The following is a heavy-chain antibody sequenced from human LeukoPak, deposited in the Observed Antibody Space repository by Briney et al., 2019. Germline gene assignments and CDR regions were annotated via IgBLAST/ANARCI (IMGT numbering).Heavy chain of an antibody. D-gene: IGHD2-2*01. CDR2: MNPSSGNT. CDR3: ARVPKGSTSCCLDY. Sequence: ASVKVSCKASGYTFTSYDINWARQATGQGLEWMGWMNPSSGNTGYAQKFQGRVTITRNTSISTAYMELSSLRSEDTAVYYCARVPKGSTSCCLDYWGQGTLVTVSS. V-gene: IGHV1-8*03. J-gene: IGHJ4*02. CDR1: GYTFTSYD.